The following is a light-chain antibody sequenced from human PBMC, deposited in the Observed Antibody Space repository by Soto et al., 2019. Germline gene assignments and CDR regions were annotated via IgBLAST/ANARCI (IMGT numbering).Light chain of an antibody. J-gene: IGLJ3*02. CDR2: EVT. CDR1: SSDVGGYNY. V-gene: IGLV2-8*01. CDR3: NSYAGSNNWV. Sequence: QSALTQPPSASGSPGQSVTFSCTGTSSDVGGYNYVSWYQQHPGRAPKLIIYEVTKRPSGVPDRFSGSKSGNTASLTVSGLQAEDEADYYCNSYAGSNNWVFGGGTQLTVL.